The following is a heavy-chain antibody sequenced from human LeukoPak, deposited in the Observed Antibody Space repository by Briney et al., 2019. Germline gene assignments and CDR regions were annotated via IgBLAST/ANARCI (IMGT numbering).Heavy chain of an antibody. CDR2: IWYDGSNK. CDR3: ARSGISYDILTGYYPNNYMDV. J-gene: IGHJ6*03. V-gene: IGHV3-33*08. Sequence: GGSLRLSCAASGFMFRSYGMHWVRQAPGKGLEWVAVIWYDGSNKYYTDSLKSRFTISRDNSNNTLYLQMNSLRVEDTAVYYCARSGISYDILTGYYPNNYMDVWGKGTTVTVSS. CDR1: GFMFRSYG. D-gene: IGHD3-9*01.